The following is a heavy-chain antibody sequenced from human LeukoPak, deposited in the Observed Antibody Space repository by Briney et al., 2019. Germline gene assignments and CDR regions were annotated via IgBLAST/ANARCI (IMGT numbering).Heavy chain of an antibody. CDR1: AGSISGYY. J-gene: IGHJ4*02. D-gene: IGHD6-6*01. CDR2: IYYGGST. CDR3: ARSGTGSSPYYFDY. V-gene: IGHV4-59*08. Sequence: PSETLSLTCTVSAGSISGYYWTWIRQPPGKGLEWIGYIYYGGSTNYNPSLKSRVTISVDTSKDQFSLKLSSVTAADTAVYYCARSGTGSSPYYFDYWGQGTLVTVSS.